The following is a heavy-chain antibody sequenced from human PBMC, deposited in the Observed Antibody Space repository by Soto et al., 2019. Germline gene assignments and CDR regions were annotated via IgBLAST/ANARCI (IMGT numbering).Heavy chain of an antibody. V-gene: IGHV1-69*01. CDR2: IIPLFGTT. Sequence: QVQLVQSGTEVKKPGSSAKVSCKASGGTFSNYVISWVRQAPGQGLEWMGGIIPLFGTTDYANKFQGRIAITADESTTTVYMDLSSLRFEDTAVYSCEIDVGSGEGSVVWGQGTTVIVSS. J-gene: IGHJ6*02. CDR1: GGTFSNYV. D-gene: IGHD3-10*01. CDR3: EIDVGSGEGSVV.